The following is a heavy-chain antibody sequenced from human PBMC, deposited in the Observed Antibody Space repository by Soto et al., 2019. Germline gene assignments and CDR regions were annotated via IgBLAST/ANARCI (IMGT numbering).Heavy chain of an antibody. CDR2: IWYDGSNK. D-gene: IGHD3-22*01. J-gene: IGHJ4*02. CDR1: GFTFSSYG. Sequence: GSLRLSCAASGFTFSSYGMHWARQAPGKGLEWVAVIWYDGSNKYYADSVKGRFTISRDNSKNTLYLQMNSLRAEDTAVYYCARDGYYYDSSGYLDYWGQGTLVTVSS. CDR3: ARDGYYYDSSGYLDY. V-gene: IGHV3-33*01.